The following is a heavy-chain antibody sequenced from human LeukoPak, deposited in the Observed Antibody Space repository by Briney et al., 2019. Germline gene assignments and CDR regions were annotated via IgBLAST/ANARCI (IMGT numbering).Heavy chain of an antibody. CDR3: ARFLFGRGYSGPPAAPGY. V-gene: IGHV1-2*02. CDR1: GYTFTGYY. D-gene: IGHD5-12*01. Sequence: ASVKVSCKASGYTFTGYYMHWVRQAPGQGLEWMGWINPNSGGTNYAQKFQGRVTMTRDASISTAYMELSRLRSDDTAVYYCARFLFGRGYSGPPAAPGYWGQGTLVTVSS. CDR2: INPNSGGT. J-gene: IGHJ4*02.